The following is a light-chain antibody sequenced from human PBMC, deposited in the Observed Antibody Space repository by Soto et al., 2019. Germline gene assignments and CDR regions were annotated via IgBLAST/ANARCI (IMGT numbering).Light chain of an antibody. CDR3: SSYAGSNNGV. CDR2: EVS. V-gene: IGLV2-8*01. Sequence: QSVLTQPPSASGSPGQSVTISCTGTSSDVGGYNYVSWYQQHPGKAPKLMIYEVSKRPSGVPGRFSASKSGNTASLTVSGLQAEDEADYYCSSYAGSNNGVFGGGTKLTVL. CDR1: SSDVGGYNY. J-gene: IGLJ3*02.